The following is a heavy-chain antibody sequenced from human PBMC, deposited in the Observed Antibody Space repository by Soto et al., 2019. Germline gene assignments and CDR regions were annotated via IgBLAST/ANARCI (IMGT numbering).Heavy chain of an antibody. V-gene: IGHV3-74*01. J-gene: IGHJ4*02. CDR2: INSDGSTT. CDR3: ARGYSSGPDY. D-gene: IGHD6-19*01. Sequence: SGGSLRLSCAASGFTFSNHWMHWVRQAPGKGLEWVSRINSDGSTTTYADSVKGRFTIFRHNAKNTLYLQLNSLRAEDTALYYCARGYSSGPDYWGQGTLVTVSS. CDR1: GFTFSNHW.